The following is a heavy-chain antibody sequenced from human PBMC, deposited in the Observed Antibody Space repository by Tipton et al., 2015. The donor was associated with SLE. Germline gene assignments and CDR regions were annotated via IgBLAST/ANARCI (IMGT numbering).Heavy chain of an antibody. D-gene: IGHD3-10*01. Sequence: TLSLTCTVSGGSISSGGYYWSWIRQHPGKGLEWIGNIYYNGNTYYNLSLKSRVTISVDTSKNQFSLKLSSVTAADTAVYYCAREGITMVQGGFNYWGQGTLVTGSS. J-gene: IGHJ4*02. CDR1: GGSISSGGYY. V-gene: IGHV4-31*03. CDR2: IYYNGNT. CDR3: AREGITMVQGGFNY.